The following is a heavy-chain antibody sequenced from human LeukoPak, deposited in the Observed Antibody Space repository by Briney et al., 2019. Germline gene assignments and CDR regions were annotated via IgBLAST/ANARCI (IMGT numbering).Heavy chain of an antibody. CDR1: GGSLGSGSYY. V-gene: IGHV4-61*01. Sequence: PSETLSLTCSVSGGSLGSGSYYWSWIRQPPGKGLEWIGYIYYSGSTNYNPSLKSRVTISVDTSKNQFSLKLSSVTAADTAVYYCARHRTSSSWYRSWFDPWGQGTLVTVSS. CDR3: ARHRTSSSWYRSWFDP. D-gene: IGHD6-13*01. CDR2: IYYSGST. J-gene: IGHJ5*02.